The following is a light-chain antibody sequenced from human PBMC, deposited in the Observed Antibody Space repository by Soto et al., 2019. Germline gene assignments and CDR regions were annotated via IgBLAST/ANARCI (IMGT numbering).Light chain of an antibody. Sequence: DIQMTQSPSSLSASVGDRVTITCQASQDISNYLNWYQQKPGRAPKLLIYDASNLEAGVPSRFRGSGSGTDFTLTISSLQPEDFATYYCQQSYSTPWTFGQGTKVDIK. J-gene: IGKJ1*01. V-gene: IGKV1-39*01. CDR1: QDISNY. CDR3: QQSYSTPWT. CDR2: DAS.